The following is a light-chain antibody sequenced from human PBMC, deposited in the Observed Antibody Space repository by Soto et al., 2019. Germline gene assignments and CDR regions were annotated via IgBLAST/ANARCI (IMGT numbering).Light chain of an antibody. CDR2: KAS. CDR1: QSISIW. J-gene: IGKJ1*01. V-gene: IGKV1-5*03. Sequence: DIQMTQSPSTLSASVGDRVTITRRASQSISIWLAWYQQKPGKASKILIYKASSLESGVPSRFSGSGSGTEFTLTISSLQPDDFATYYCQQYSTYTPRTFGQGTKVDI. CDR3: QQYSTYTPRT.